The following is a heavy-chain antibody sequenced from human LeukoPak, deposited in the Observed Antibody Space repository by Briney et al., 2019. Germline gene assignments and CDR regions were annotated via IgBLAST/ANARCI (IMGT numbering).Heavy chain of an antibody. CDR2: ISYYGSHK. CDR3: AKKCPGALASGPDY. Sequence: PGGSLILSWAASGCTFSMFGMHWVRQAPGKGLEWVAVISYYGSHKSYEDSVKGRFTLSRDNTKNTLYMQMNSLRAKDTAVYCCAKKCPGALASGPDYWGQGTLVTVSS. V-gene: IGHV3-30*18. J-gene: IGHJ4*02. D-gene: IGHD3-3*02. CDR1: GCTFSMFG.